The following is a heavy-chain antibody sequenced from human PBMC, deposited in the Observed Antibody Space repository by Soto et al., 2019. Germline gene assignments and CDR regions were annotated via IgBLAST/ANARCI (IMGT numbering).Heavy chain of an antibody. J-gene: IGHJ6*02. CDR2: MNPNSGNT. CDR3: ARGGDCSGGSCYYYYGMDV. D-gene: IGHD2-15*01. CDR1: GGTFSNYG. V-gene: IGHV1-8*02. Sequence: ASVKVSCKASGGTFSNYGISWVRQAPGQGLEWMGWMNPNSGNTGYAQKFQGRVTMTRNTSISTAYMELSSLRSEDTAVYYCARGGDCSGGSCYYYYGMDVWGQGTTVTVSS.